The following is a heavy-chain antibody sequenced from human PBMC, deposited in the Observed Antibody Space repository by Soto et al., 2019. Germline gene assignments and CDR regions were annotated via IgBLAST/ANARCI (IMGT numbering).Heavy chain of an antibody. D-gene: IGHD2-8*01. CDR1: GGTFRTAA. CDR3: ARDNDRPQLGGNYCYILDV. Sequence: QVQLEQSGAEVKKPGSSVKVSCKASGGTFRTAAISWVRQAPGQGVEWMGGIMPVFRTPDYAQKFQGRVTITADESTTTAYMELSGLRSDDTAVYYCARDNDRPQLGGNYCYILDVWGQGTTITVSS. V-gene: IGHV1-69*12. CDR2: IMPVFRTP. J-gene: IGHJ6*02.